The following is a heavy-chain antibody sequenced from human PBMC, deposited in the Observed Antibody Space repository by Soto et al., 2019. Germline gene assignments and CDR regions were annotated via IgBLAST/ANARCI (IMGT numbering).Heavy chain of an antibody. V-gene: IGHV3-7*04. Sequence: DVQLVESGGDLVQPGGSLRLSCGASGFICSSCWMSWVRQAPGKGLEWVANIKQDGSERHYVESVEGRFTISRDTAKNSLYLQMNSLRAEDTAIYYWMMDKYWGQGTLVSVSS. CDR2: IKQDGSER. CDR3: MMDKY. CDR1: GFICSSCW. J-gene: IGHJ4*02.